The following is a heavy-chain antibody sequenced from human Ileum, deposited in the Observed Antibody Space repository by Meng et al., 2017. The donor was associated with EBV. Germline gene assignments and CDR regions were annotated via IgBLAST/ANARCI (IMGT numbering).Heavy chain of an antibody. CDR3: ARYGRCNGNSFYCFDP. V-gene: IGHV4-34*01. CDR2: IDQSGYT. J-gene: IGHJ5*02. CDR1: GGSFNDYY. Sequence: VRLQQWGTVLLKPSETLSLTCAVYGGSFNDYYWTWLRQPPGKGLEWIGEIDQSGYTKFNPSLSSRATISRDTSNNQFSLRLNSVTAADTALYYCARYGRCNGNSFYCFDPWGQGTLVTVSS. D-gene: IGHD4-23*01.